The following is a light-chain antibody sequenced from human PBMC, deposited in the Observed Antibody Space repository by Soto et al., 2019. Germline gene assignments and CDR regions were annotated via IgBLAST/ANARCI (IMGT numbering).Light chain of an antibody. V-gene: IGKV3-15*01. Sequence: ETVMTQSPATLSVSPGERATLSCSARLSVGTNVAWYQQRPCQAPRLLIYGTSTRATGIPVRFSGSGSGTEFTLTISRLESEDFGFYCCQQYNKWTLFTFGPGTRVD. CDR2: GTS. J-gene: IGKJ3*01. CDR1: LSVGTN. CDR3: QQYNKWTLFT.